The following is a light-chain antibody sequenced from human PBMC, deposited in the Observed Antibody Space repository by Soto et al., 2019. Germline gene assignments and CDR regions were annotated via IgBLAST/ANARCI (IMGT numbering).Light chain of an antibody. CDR3: NAYAGSHNWV. Sequence: QSALTQPPSASGSPGQSVTISCTGTSSDVGGYNYVSWYQQHPGKAPKLIIYEVSKWPSGIPDRFSGSKSGNTASLTVSGLQAEDEADYYCNAYAGSHNWVFGGGTKVTVL. CDR2: EVS. CDR1: SSDVGGYNY. J-gene: IGLJ3*02. V-gene: IGLV2-8*01.